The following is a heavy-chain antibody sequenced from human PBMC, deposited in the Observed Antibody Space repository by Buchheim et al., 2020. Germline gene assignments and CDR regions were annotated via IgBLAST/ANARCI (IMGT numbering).Heavy chain of an antibody. J-gene: IGHJ6*02. CDR2: ISYDGSNK. Sequence: QVQLVESGGGVVQPGRSLRLSCAASGFTFSSYAMYWVRQAPGKGLEWVAVISYDGSNKYYADSVKGRFTISRDNSKNTLYLQMNSLRAEDTAVYYCARDAPMYSSGWYGGMDVWGQGTT. CDR1: GFTFSSYA. CDR3: ARDAPMYSSGWYGGMDV. D-gene: IGHD6-19*01. V-gene: IGHV3-30-3*01.